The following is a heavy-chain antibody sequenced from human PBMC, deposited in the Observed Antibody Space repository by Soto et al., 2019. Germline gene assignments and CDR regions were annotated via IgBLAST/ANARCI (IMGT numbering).Heavy chain of an antibody. CDR1: GYTFTGYY. D-gene: IGHD5-12*01. V-gene: IGHV1-2*02. J-gene: IGHJ4*02. Sequence: ASVKVSCKASGYTFTGYYIHWVRQAPGQGLEWMGWISPNSGGTNSAQKFQGRVTLTRDTSINSVYMELSRLRSDDTAVYYCARDNSGDDDEFDYWGQGTPVTVSS. CDR2: ISPNSGGT. CDR3: ARDNSGDDDEFDY.